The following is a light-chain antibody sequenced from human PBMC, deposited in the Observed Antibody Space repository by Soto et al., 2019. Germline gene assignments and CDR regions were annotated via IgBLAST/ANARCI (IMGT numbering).Light chain of an antibody. J-gene: IGKJ1*01. Sequence: EIVMTQSPATLSVSPGERATLSCRASQSVSSNLAWYQHKPGQAPRLLIYGASTRATGIPARFSGSGSGTEFTVAVSSLQSEDFAVYYCQQYTNWPPWTFGQGTKVEIK. CDR2: GAS. CDR1: QSVSSN. V-gene: IGKV3-15*01. CDR3: QQYTNWPPWT.